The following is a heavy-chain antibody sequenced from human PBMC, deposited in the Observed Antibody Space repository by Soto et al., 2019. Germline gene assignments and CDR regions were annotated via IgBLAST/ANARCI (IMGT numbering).Heavy chain of an antibody. CDR2: ISGSGGST. Sequence: SCAASGFTFSSYAMSWVRQAPGKGLEWVSAISGSGGSTYYADSVKGRFTISRDNSKNTLYLQMNSLRAEDTAVYYCAKSIYYDSSGYYFPLVFGDYYGMDVWGQGTTVTVSS. CDR1: GFTFSSYA. V-gene: IGHV3-23*01. J-gene: IGHJ6*02. CDR3: AKSIYYDSSGYYFPLVFGDYYGMDV. D-gene: IGHD3-22*01.